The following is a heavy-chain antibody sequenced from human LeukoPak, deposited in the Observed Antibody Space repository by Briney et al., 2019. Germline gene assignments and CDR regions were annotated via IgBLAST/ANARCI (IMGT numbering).Heavy chain of an antibody. CDR3: VRGFGYFQH. Sequence: SQTLSLTCAIYGDSVSSNSGAWNWIRQSPSRGLEWLGRTYYRSKWYNDYAVSVKSRITINPDTSKNQFSLQLNSVTPEDTAVYFRVRGFGYFQHWGQGTLVTVSS. CDR1: GDSVSSNSGA. D-gene: IGHD3-10*01. J-gene: IGHJ1*01. V-gene: IGHV6-1*01. CDR2: TYYRSKWYN.